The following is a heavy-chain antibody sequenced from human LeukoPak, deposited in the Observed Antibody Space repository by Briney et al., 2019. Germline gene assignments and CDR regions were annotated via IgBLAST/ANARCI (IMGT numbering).Heavy chain of an antibody. Sequence: SETLSLTCTVSGGSISSGSYYWSWIRQPAGKGLEWIGRIYTSGSTNYNPSLKSRVTISVDTSKNQFSLKLSSVTAADTAVYYCARGGRPADYWGQGTLVTVSS. CDR2: IYTSGST. CDR3: ARGGRPADY. J-gene: IGHJ4*02. V-gene: IGHV4-61*02. CDR1: GGSISSGSYY.